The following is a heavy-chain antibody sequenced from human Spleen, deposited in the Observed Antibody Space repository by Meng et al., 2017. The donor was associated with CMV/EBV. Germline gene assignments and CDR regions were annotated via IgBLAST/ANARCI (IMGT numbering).Heavy chain of an antibody. Sequence: GGSLRLSCAASGFTFSNYWMHWVRQAPGKGLVWVSRTNSDGRSTSYADSVKGRFTISRDNAKNTLYLQMNSLRSEDTAVYYCVRRITLVWESGMDVWGQGKTVTVSS. D-gene: IGHD3-10*01. J-gene: IGHJ6*02. CDR3: VRRITLVWESGMDV. CDR1: GFTFSNYW. CDR2: TNSDGRST. V-gene: IGHV3-74*01.